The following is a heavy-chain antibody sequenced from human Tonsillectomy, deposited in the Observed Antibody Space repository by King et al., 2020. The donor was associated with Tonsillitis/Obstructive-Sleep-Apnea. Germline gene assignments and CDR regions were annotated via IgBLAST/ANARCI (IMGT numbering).Heavy chain of an antibody. CDR1: GGTFSSYA. J-gene: IGHJ4*02. D-gene: IGHD2-15*01. CDR2: IIPIFGTA. CDR3: ARDRVAAQGLIFDY. Sequence: QLVQSGAEVKKPGSSVKVSCKASGGTFSSYAISWVRQAPGQRLDWMGGIIPIFGTANYAPKFQGRVTITADESTSTAYMELSSLRSEDTAVYYWARDRVAAQGLIFDYWGQGTLVTVSS. V-gene: IGHV1-69*12.